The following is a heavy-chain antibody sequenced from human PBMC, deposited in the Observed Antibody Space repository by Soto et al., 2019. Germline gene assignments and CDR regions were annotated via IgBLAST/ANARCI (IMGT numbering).Heavy chain of an antibody. J-gene: IGHJ6*03. CDR1: GGSISIYY. CDR3: ARCMGNLDTYYYYYYMDV. CDR2: IYYSGST. D-gene: IGHD4-4*01. V-gene: IGHV4-59*08. Sequence: SETLSLTCTVSGGSISIYYWSWIRQPPGKGLEWIGYIYYSGSTNYNPSLKSRVTISVDTSKNQFSLKLSSVTAADTAVYYCARCMGNLDTYYYYYYMDVWGKGTTVTVSS.